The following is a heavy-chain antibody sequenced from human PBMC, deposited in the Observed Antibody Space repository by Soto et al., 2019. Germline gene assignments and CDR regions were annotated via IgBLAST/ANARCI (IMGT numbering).Heavy chain of an antibody. V-gene: IGHV4-31*03. CDR3: ARDRIMLTFGGGAGKGGFDS. CDR1: GDSITSGVHY. CDR2: IFYSGIS. D-gene: IGHD3-16*01. J-gene: IGHJ4*02. Sequence: PSETLSLTCTVSGDSITSGVHYWSWIRQHPGKGLEWIGYIFYSGISYYNPSLQSRVTISVDTSKNQFSLKLSSVTAADPAVYYCARDRIMLTFGGGAGKGGFDSWGKGTLVTVSS.